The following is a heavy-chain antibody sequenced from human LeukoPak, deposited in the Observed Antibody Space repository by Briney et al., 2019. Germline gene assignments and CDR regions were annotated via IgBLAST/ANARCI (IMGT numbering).Heavy chain of an antibody. CDR2: INHSGST. J-gene: IGHJ4*02. D-gene: IGHD3-22*01. CDR3: AREGYDSSGLVY. CDR1: GGSFSGYY. V-gene: IGHV4-34*01. Sequence: SETLSLTCAVYGGSFSGYYWSWIRQPPGKGLEWIGEINHSGSTNYNPSLKSRVTISVDTSQNQFSLKLSSVTAADTAVYYCAREGYDSSGLVYWGQGTLVTVSS.